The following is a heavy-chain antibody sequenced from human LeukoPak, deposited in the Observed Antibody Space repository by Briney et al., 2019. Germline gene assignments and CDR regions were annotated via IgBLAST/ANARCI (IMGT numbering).Heavy chain of an antibody. D-gene: IGHD3-3*01. CDR3: ARDRPTGASRLFVVQ. CDR1: GFTFSSYE. J-gene: IGHJ4*02. V-gene: IGHV3-21*01. Sequence: GGSLRLSCAASGFTFSSYEMNWVRQAPGKGLEWVSSMSSGSRYIYYADSVRGRFTISRDNAKNSLYLLVNSLRAEDTAVYYCARDRPTGASRLFVVQWGQGTLVTVSS. CDR2: MSSGSRYI.